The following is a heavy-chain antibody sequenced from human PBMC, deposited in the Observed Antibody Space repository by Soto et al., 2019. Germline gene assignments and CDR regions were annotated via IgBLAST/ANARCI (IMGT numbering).Heavy chain of an antibody. J-gene: IGHJ4*02. CDR3: ARGLITGTTKI. CDR1: GGTFSRYT. CDR2: IIPILGTA. Sequence: VSCKAYGGTFSRYTISWVRQAPGQRLEWMGRIIPILGTANYAEKFQGRVTITADESTSTAYMELSSLRSEDTAVYYCARGLITGTTKIWGQGTLVTVS. D-gene: IGHD1-7*01. V-gene: IGHV1-69*08.